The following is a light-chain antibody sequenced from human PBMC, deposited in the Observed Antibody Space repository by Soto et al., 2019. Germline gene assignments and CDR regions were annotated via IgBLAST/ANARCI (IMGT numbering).Light chain of an antibody. Sequence: DIQMTQSPSSLSASVGDRVTLTCQASQDISASLNWYQQKPGEAPTVLIFAAPKLEVGVPSRFSGSGSGTHFTLTSSSLQPEDIATYFCQHYHDLPIIVGQGTRLDVK. CDR3: QHYHDLPII. J-gene: IGKJ5*01. V-gene: IGKV1-33*01. CDR2: AAP. CDR1: QDISAS.